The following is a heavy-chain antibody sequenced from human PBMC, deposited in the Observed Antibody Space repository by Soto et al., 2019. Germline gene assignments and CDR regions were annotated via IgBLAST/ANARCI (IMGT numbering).Heavy chain of an antibody. V-gene: IGHV3-53*01. CDR2: IYSGGST. Sequence: EVQLVESGGGLIQPGGSLRLSCAASGFTVSSNYMSLVRQAPGKGLEWVSVIYSGGSTYYADSVKGRFTISRDNSKNTLYLQMNSLRAEDTAVYYCARWSRYCSGGSCWDFDYWGQGTLVTVSS. J-gene: IGHJ4*02. CDR1: GFTVSSNY. D-gene: IGHD2-15*01. CDR3: ARWSRYCSGGSCWDFDY.